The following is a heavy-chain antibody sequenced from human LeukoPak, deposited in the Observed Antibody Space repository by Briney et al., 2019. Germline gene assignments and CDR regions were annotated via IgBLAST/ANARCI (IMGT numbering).Heavy chain of an antibody. D-gene: IGHD3-10*01. CDR2: ISSSSSTI. V-gene: IGHV3-48*01. Sequence: GGSLRLSCAASGFTFSSYSMNWVRQAPGKGLEWVSYISSSSSTIYYADSVKGRFTISRDNAKNSLYLQMNSLRAEDTAVYYCAREGYYGSGPGDYWGQGTLVTVSS. CDR1: GFTFSSYS. CDR3: AREGYYGSGPGDY. J-gene: IGHJ4*02.